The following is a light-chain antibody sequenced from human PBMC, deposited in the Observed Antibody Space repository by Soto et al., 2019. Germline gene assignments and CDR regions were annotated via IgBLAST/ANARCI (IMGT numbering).Light chain of an antibody. V-gene: IGLV6-57*04. CDR3: QSYDSSNLV. CDR1: SGSIASNY. J-gene: IGLJ2*01. CDR2: EDN. Sequence: LTQPHSVSESPGKTVTISCTRCSGSIASNYVQWYQQRPGSAPTTVIYEDNQRPSGVPDRFSGSIDSSSNSASLTISGLKTEDEADYYCQSYDSSNLVYGGGTKVTVL.